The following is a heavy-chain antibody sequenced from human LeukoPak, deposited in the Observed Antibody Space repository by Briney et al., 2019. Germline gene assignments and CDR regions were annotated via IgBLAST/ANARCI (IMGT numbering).Heavy chain of an antibody. CDR1: GYTFTGYY. CDR2: INPNSGGT. CDR3: ARADCSDGSCYGFDY. J-gene: IGHJ4*02. Sequence: ASVKVSCKASGYTFTGYYMHWVRQAPGQGLEWMGWINPNSGGTNYAQKFQGRVTMTRDTSISTAYMELSRLRSDDTAVYYCARADCSDGSCYGFDYWGQGTLVTVSS. D-gene: IGHD2-15*01. V-gene: IGHV1-2*02.